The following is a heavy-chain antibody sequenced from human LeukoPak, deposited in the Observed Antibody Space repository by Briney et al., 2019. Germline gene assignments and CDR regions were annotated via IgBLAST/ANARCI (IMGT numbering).Heavy chain of an antibody. V-gene: IGHV3-21*01. J-gene: IGHJ6*03. Sequence: PGGSLRLSCAASGFTFSSYSMNWVRQAPWKGLEWVSSISSSSSYIYYADSVKGRFTISRDNAKNSLYLQMNSLRAEDTAVYYCARDSSSWNYYYYMDVWGEGTTVTVSS. CDR3: ARDSSSWNYYYYMDV. CDR1: GFTFSSYS. D-gene: IGHD6-13*01. CDR2: ISSSSSYI.